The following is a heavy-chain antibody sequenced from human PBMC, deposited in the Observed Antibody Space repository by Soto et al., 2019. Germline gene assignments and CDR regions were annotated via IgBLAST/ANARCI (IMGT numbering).Heavy chain of an antibody. D-gene: IGHD6-13*01. CDR1: GGSFSGYY. CDR2: INHSGST. Sequence: SETLSLTCAVYGGSFSGYYWSWIRQPPGKGLEWIGEINHSGSTNYNPSLKSRVTISVDTSKNQFSLKLSSVTAADTAVYYCARGAAISAADTRARYNYGMAVRGAGTTVTDSS. V-gene: IGHV4-34*01. CDR3: ARGAAISAADTRARYNYGMAV. J-gene: IGHJ6*04.